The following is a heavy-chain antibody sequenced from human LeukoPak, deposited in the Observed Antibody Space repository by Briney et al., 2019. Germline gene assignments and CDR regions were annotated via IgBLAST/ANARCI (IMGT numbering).Heavy chain of an antibody. J-gene: IGHJ4*02. CDR1: GFTVSAYA. CDR2: IYDGNT. Sequence: PGGSLRLSCAASGFTVSAYAMAWVRQAPGKGPEWVSTIYDGNTYYADSVKGRFAISTDNSKNTLYLQMNSLRVEDTAVYFCAARKVRGVWFYLDYWGQGTLVTVSS. CDR3: AARKVRGVWFYLDY. V-gene: IGHV3-23*01. D-gene: IGHD3-10*01.